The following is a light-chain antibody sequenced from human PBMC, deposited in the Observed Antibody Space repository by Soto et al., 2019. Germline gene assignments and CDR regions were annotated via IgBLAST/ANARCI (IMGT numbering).Light chain of an antibody. CDR1: QSISNW. CDR2: KAS. CDR3: HQFSFSHT. J-gene: IGKJ4*01. Sequence: DIQMTQSPSTLSASVGDRVTITCRASQSISNWLAWYQQKPGKAPKLLIYKASTLESGVPSRFSGTGSGTEFTLTISSLQPDDFATYYCHQFSFSHTFCGGTKVEIK. V-gene: IGKV1-5*03.